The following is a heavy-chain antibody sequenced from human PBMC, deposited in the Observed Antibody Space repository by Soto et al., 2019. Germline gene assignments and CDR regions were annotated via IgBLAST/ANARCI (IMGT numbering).Heavy chain of an antibody. CDR2: INPSGGST. V-gene: IGHV1-46*01. CDR1: GYTFTSYD. CDR3: ARVYCSGGGCYGIDY. Sequence: ASVKVSCKASGYTFTSYDMHWVRQAPGQGLEWMGIINPSGGSTSYAQKFQGRVTMTRDTSTSTVYMELSSLRSEDTAVYYCARVYCSGGGCYGIDYWGQGTLVTVSS. D-gene: IGHD2-15*01. J-gene: IGHJ4*02.